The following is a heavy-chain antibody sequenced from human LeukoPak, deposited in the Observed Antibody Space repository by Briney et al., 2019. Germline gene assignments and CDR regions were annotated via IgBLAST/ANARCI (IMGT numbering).Heavy chain of an antibody. CDR1: GFTFSDYY. D-gene: IGHD3/OR15-3a*01. J-gene: IGHJ4*02. Sequence: GGSLRPSCAASGFTFSDYYMSWIRQAPGKGLEWVSYISSSSSYTKNADAVKGRFTISRDNAKKSVYLQMNSLRAEDTAVYYCGRGQWTSDYWGQGTLVTVSS. CDR3: GRGQWTSDY. CDR2: ISSSSSYT. V-gene: IGHV3-11*05.